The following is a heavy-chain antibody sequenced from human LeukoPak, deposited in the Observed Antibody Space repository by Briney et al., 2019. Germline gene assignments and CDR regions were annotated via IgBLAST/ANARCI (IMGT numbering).Heavy chain of an antibody. V-gene: IGHV4-39*01. D-gene: IGHD3-10*01. CDR1: GGSISSSSYF. CDR2: VHHSGST. J-gene: IGHJ6*03. CDR3: ARQLYVSGSYYAPMDV. Sequence: SETLSLTCSVSGGSISSSSYFWGWVRQPPGKGLEWIASVHHSGSTYYNPSLKSRLTISVDTSKNQFSLKMSSVTAADTAVYFCARQLYVSGSYYAPMDVWGKGTTVTISS.